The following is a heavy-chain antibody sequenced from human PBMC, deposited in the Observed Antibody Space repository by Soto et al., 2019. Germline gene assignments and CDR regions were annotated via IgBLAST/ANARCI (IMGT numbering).Heavy chain of an antibody. CDR1: AFNFNRYG. CDR2: IFYDGSNK. CDR3: ARELAVFLTYVRGQYRLYV. V-gene: IGHV3-33*01. J-gene: IGHJ6*02. D-gene: IGHD2-2*01. Sequence: QEELVESGGGVVQLGKSLRLSCTAPAFNFNRYGMHWVRQVPGKGLAGVAVIFYDGSNKYYADSLKGRFTNSRDNSKNTLYLDMNSLRVGCTAVYYCARELAVFLTYVRGQYRLYVWGQGTTVTIS.